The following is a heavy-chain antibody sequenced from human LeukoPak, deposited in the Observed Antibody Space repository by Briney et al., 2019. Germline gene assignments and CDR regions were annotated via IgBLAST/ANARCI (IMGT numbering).Heavy chain of an antibody. CDR1: GFTFDDYA. V-gene: IGHV3-9*01. CDR3: AKDMEEDTAMVSFDY. CDR2: ISWNSGSI. J-gene: IGHJ4*02. Sequence: QPGRSLRLSCAASGFTFDDYAMHWVRQAPGKGLEWVSGISWNSGSIGYADFVKGRFTISRDNAKNSLYLQMNSLRAEDTALYYCAKDMEEDTAMVSFDYWGQGTLVTVSS. D-gene: IGHD5-18*01.